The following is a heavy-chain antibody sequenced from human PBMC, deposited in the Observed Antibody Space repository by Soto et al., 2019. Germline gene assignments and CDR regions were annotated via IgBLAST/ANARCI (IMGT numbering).Heavy chain of an antibody. CDR3: AADPPIYSITIVGVAPGYYGLDV. CDR1: GFTFTSSA. D-gene: IGHD3-3*01. CDR2: IVVGSGNT. J-gene: IGHJ6*02. V-gene: IGHV1-58*01. Sequence: SVKVSCKASGFTFTSSAVQWVRQARGQRLEWIGWIVVGSGNTNYAQKFQERVTITRDMSTSTAYMELSSLRSEDTAVYYCAADPPIYSITIVGVAPGYYGLDVWGQGTTVTVSS.